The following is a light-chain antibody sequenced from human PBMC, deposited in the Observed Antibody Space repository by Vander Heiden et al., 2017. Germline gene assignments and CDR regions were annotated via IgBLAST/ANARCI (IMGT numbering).Light chain of an antibody. V-gene: IGKV1-39*01. CDR2: AAS. J-gene: IGKJ2*01. CDR1: QSISSY. CDR3: QQSYSTPYT. Sequence: DSQLTQSPSSLSASVGDRVTITCRASQSISSYLNWYQQKPGKAPKLLIYAASSLQSGVPSRFSGSGSGTDFTLTMSSLQAEDFATDYCQQSYSTPYTFGQGTKLEIK.